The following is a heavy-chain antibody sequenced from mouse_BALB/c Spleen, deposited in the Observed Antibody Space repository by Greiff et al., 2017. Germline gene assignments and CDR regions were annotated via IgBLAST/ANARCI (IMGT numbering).Heavy chain of an antibody. CDR1: GYAFTNYL. D-gene: IGHD2-4*01. CDR2: INPGSGGT. V-gene: IGHV1-54*01. J-gene: IGHJ2*01. Sequence: QVQLKQSGAELVRPGTSVKVSCKASGYAFTNYLIEWVKQRPGQGLEWIGVINPGSGGTNYNEKFKGKATLTADKSSSTAYMQLSSLTSDDSAVYFCARGGLRPFDYWGQGTTLTVSS. CDR3: ARGGLRPFDY.